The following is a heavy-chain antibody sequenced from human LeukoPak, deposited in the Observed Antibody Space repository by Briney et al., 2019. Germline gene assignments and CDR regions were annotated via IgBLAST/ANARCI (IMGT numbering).Heavy chain of an antibody. CDR1: GGSISSYY. CDR2: IYTSGST. Sequence: LPETLSLTCTVSGGSISSYYWSWIRQPAGKGLEWIGRIYTSGSTNYNPSLKSRVTMSVDTSKNQFSLKLSSVTAADTAVYYCARAAAASTWAAVPSGRLNDYWGQGTLVTVSS. CDR3: ARAAAASTWAAVPSGRLNDY. V-gene: IGHV4-4*07. J-gene: IGHJ4*02. D-gene: IGHD6-13*01.